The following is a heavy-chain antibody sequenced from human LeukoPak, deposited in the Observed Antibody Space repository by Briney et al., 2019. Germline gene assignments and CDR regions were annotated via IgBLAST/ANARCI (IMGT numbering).Heavy chain of an antibody. V-gene: IGHV4-30-2*02. D-gene: IGHD4-23*01. J-gene: IGHJ6*02. CDR1: GGSISSGGYS. CDR2: IYHSGST. CDR3: ARQPYGGNRYYYYYGMDV. Sequence: PSETLSLTCAVPGGSISSGGYSWSWIRQPPGKGLEWIGYIYHSGSTNYNPSLKSRVTISVDTSKNQFSLKLSSVTAADTAVYYCARQPYGGNRYYYYYGMDVWGQGTTVTVSS.